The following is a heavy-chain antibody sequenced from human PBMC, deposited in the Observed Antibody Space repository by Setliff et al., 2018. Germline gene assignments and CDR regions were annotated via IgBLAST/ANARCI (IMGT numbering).Heavy chain of an antibody. D-gene: IGHD2-15*01. CDR3: AKDQGTGYCSGGSCYLFEH. CDR2: INWNGDRT. Sequence: AGGSLRLSCAASGFTFDVYDLNWVRQAPGKGLEWVSSINWNGDRTGYADSVRGRFTISRDNSKNMLYLQMDSLRVEDTAVYYCAKDQGTGYCSGGSCYLFEHWGQGVQVTVSS. J-gene: IGHJ4*02. CDR1: GFTFDVYD. V-gene: IGHV3-20*04.